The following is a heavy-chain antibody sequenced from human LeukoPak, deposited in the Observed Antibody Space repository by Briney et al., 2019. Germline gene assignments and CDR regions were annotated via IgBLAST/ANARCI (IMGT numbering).Heavy chain of an antibody. V-gene: IGHV3-74*01. Sequence: FTXXXYWMHWVRQAPGKGVVWVSRFKNDWTSATYADSVKVRFPISRDEAKTTLYLQMTSLRVEDTAVYYCARLTRVGYNSYVYWGQGTLVTVS. CDR1: FTXXXYW. CDR3: ARLTRVGYNSYVY. CDR2: FKNDWTSA. J-gene: IGHJ1*01. D-gene: IGHD5-24*01.